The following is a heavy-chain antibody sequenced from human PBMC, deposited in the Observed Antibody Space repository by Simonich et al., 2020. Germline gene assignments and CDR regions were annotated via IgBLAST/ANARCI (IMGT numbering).Heavy chain of an antibody. Sequence: QVQLQQWGAVLLKTSETLSLTCAVYGGSFSGYYWRWIRQPPGKGLEWIGEINHSGITNDNPSLKSRVTISGDTSKNQFSLKLSSVTAADTAVYYCARGKGWKNAFDIWGQGTMVTVSS. CDR1: GGSFSGYY. CDR3: ARGKGWKNAFDI. D-gene: IGHD1-1*01. CDR2: INHSGIT. V-gene: IGHV4-34*01. J-gene: IGHJ3*02.